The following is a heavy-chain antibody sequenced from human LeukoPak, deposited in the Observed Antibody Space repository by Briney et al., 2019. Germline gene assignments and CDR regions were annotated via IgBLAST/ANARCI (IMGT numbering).Heavy chain of an antibody. Sequence: SETLSLTCTVSGGSISNYYWGWIRQPPGKGLEWIGSIYHSGSTYYSPSLKSRVTISVDTSKNQFSLKLSSVTAADTAVYYCASLAGVRGVTFDYWGQGTLVTVSS. V-gene: IGHV4-38-2*02. J-gene: IGHJ4*02. CDR1: GGSISNYY. CDR2: IYHSGST. CDR3: ASLAGVRGVTFDY. D-gene: IGHD3-10*01.